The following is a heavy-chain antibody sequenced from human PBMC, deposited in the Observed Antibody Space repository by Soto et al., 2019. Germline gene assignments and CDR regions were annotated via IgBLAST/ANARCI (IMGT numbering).Heavy chain of an antibody. Sequence: EVQLLESGGGLVQPGGSLRRSCAASGFTFSSYAMSWVRQAPGKGLEWVSAISGSGGSTYYAASVKGRFTLSRDNSTHTLYLQMNSLRAEDTAVYYCAKNWLTVYYYYGMDVWGQGTTVTVSS. V-gene: IGHV3-23*01. CDR1: GFTFSSYA. J-gene: IGHJ6*02. CDR2: ISGSGGST. D-gene: IGHD3-22*01. CDR3: AKNWLTVYYYYGMDV.